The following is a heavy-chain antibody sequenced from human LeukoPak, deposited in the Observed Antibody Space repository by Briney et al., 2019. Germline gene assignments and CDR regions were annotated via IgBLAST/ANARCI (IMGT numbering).Heavy chain of an antibody. V-gene: IGHV3-7*01. J-gene: IGHJ4*02. CDR3: ARDSRQSRLLSDY. CDR1: GFTFSDYY. D-gene: IGHD2-2*01. Sequence: PGGSLRLSCAASGFTFSDYYMSWIRQAPGKGLEWVANIKQDGSEKYYVDSVKGRFTISRDNAKNSLYLQMNSLRAEDTAVYYCARDSRQSRLLSDYWGQGTLVTVSS. CDR2: IKQDGSEK.